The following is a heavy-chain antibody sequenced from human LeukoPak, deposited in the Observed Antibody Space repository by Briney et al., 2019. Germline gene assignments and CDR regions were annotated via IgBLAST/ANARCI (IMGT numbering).Heavy chain of an antibody. CDR2: INPSGGST. V-gene: IGHV1-46*01. Sequence: ASVKASCKASGYTFTSYYMHWVRQAPGQGLEWMGIINPSGGSTSYAQKFQGRVTMTRDMSTSTVYMELSSLRSEDTAVYYCARAPKDILTGYYIDYWGQGTLVTVSS. CDR3: ARAPKDILTGYYIDY. CDR1: GYTFTSYY. J-gene: IGHJ4*02. D-gene: IGHD3-9*01.